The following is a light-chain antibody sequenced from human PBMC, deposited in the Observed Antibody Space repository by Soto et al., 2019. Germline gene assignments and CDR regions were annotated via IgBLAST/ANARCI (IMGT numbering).Light chain of an antibody. V-gene: IGKV1-27*01. CDR3: QKYYSAPET. CDR1: QGISSY. J-gene: IGKJ1*01. Sequence: DIQMTQSPSSLSASVGDRVTITCRASQGISSYLAWYQQKPGKVPKVLIYAASTLHSGVPSRFSGSGSETEFTLTISNVQPEDVATYYCQKYYSAPETFGQGTKVEIK. CDR2: AAS.